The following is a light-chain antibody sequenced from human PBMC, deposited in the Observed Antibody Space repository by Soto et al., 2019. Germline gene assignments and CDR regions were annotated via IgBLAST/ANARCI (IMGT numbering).Light chain of an antibody. J-gene: IGLJ3*02. CDR2: MTS. V-gene: IGLV7-43*01. Sequence: QAVVTQEPSLTVSPGGTVTLNCALTTGAVTSGYYPNWFQRKPGQALPTLIFMTSNKHSWTPARFSGSLLGGKAALTLSGVQPEDEADYFCVPLYGGAWVFGGGTKLTVL. CDR3: VPLYGGAWV. CDR1: TGAVTSGYY.